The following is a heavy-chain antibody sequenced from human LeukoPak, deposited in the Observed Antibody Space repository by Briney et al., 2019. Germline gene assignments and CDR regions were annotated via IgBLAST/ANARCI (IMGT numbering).Heavy chain of an antibody. CDR3: ARASGSDWGFDY. Sequence: GGSLRLSCAASRSTFSSYSMNWVRQAPGKGLEWVSYVSSSNIIYYADSVKGRFTISRDNAKNSLYLQMNSLRDEDTAVYYCARASGSDWGFDYWGQGTQVTVSS. D-gene: IGHD1-26*01. V-gene: IGHV3-48*02. J-gene: IGHJ4*02. CDR1: RSTFSSYS. CDR2: VSSSNII.